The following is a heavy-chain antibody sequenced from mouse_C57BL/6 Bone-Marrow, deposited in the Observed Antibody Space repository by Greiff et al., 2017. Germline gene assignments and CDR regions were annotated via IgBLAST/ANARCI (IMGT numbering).Heavy chain of an antibody. CDR1: GFTFKTYA. CDR3: AGGNCDAFDY. V-gene: IGHV10-3*01. CDR2: IRSKRSNYAT. J-gene: IGHJ2*02. D-gene: IGHD4-1*01. Sequence: EVQGVESGGGLVQPKGSLKLSCAASGFTFKTYAMHWVRQAPGKGLEWVARIRSKRSNYATYYADSVKDRFTISRDDSQSILYLQLNSLKTEDTAMYYCAGGNCDAFDYWGQGTSVTVSS.